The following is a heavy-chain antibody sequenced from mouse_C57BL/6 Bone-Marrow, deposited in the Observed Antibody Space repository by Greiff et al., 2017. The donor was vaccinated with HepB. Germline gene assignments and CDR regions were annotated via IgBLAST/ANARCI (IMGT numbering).Heavy chain of an antibody. D-gene: IGHD2-4*01. V-gene: IGHV5-15*01. J-gene: IGHJ4*01. CDR1: GFTFSDYG. CDR3: ARLYYDYDEYAMDY. CDR2: ISNLAYSI. Sequence: EVKLMESGGGLVQPGGSLKLSCAASGFTFSDYGMAWVRQAPRKGPEWVAFISNLAYSIYYADTVTGRFTISRENAKNTLYLEMSSLRSEDTAMYYCARLYYDYDEYAMDYWGQGTSVTVSS.